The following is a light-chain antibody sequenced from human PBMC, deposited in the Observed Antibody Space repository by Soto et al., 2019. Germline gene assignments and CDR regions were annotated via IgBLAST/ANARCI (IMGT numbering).Light chain of an antibody. J-gene: IGLJ1*01. Sequence: QPALTQPPSASGTPGQRVTISCSGSSSNIGSNSVNWYQQLPGTAPKLLIYNNNQRPSGVPDRFSGSKSGTSASPAISGLQSEDESDYYCAAWDESLDGPIFGTGTKVTVL. CDR2: NNN. CDR1: SSNIGSNS. V-gene: IGLV1-44*01. CDR3: AAWDESLDGPI.